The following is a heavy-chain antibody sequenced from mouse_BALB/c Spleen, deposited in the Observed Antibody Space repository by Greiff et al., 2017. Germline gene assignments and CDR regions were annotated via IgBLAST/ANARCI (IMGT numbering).Heavy chain of an antibody. CDR1: GFNIKDTY. J-gene: IGHJ1*01. V-gene: IGHV14-3*02. CDR3: ARGPWYFDV. Sequence: EVQLQQSGAELVKPGASVKLSCTASGFNIKDTYMHWVKQRPEQGLEWIGRIDPANGNTKYDPKFQGTATITADTSSNTAYLQLSSLTSEDTAVYYCARGPWYFDVWGAGTTVTVSS. CDR2: IDPANGNT.